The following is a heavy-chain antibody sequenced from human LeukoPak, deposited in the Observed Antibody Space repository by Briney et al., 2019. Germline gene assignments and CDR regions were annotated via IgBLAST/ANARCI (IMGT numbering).Heavy chain of an antibody. J-gene: IGHJ4*02. D-gene: IGHD3-10*02. Sequence: ASVKVSCKASGYTFTSYGISWVRQAPGQGLEWMGWISAYNGNTNYAQKLQGRVTITTDTSTSTTYMGLRRLRSDDTAVYYCARVPLFGELLFEIFYYWGQGTLVTVSA. CDR2: ISAYNGNT. V-gene: IGHV1-18*01. CDR1: GYTFTSYG. CDR3: ARVPLFGELLFEIFYY.